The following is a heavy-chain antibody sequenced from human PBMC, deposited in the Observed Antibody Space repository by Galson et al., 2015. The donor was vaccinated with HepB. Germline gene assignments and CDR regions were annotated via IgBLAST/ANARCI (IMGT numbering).Heavy chain of an antibody. CDR1: GGTFSSYA. CDR2: IIPIFGTA. Sequence: SVKVSCKASGGTFSSYAISWVRQAPGQGLEWMGGIIPIFGTANYAQKFQGRVTITAGEPTSTAYMELSSLRSEDTAVYYCARGRFGELLRFDYWGQGTLVTVSS. V-gene: IGHV1-69*13. CDR3: ARGRFGELLRFDY. J-gene: IGHJ4*02. D-gene: IGHD3-10*01.